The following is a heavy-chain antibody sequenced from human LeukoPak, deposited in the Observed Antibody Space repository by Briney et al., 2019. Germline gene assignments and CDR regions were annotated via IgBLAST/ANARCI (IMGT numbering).Heavy chain of an antibody. D-gene: IGHD6-19*01. V-gene: IGHV4-39*07. CDR3: AREGGYSSGWVVGMDV. CDR1: GGSISSSSYY. J-gene: IGHJ6*02. CDR2: IYYSGST. Sequence: PSETLSLTCTVSGGSISSSSYYWGWIRQPPGKGLEWIGSIYYSGSTYYNPSLKSRVTISVDTSKNQFSLKLSSVTAADTAVYYCAREGGYSSGWVVGMDVWGQGTTVTVSS.